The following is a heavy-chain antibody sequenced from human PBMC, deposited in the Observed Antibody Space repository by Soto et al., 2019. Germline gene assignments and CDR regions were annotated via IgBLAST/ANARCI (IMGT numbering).Heavy chain of an antibody. Sequence: QVQLVQSGAEVKKPGSSVKVSCKASGGTFSSYAISWVRQAPGQGLEWMGGIIPIFGTANYAQKFQGRVTIXXAXSXXTAYMELSSLRSEDTAVYYCASSNCYILSCYGMAVWGQGTTVTVSS. CDR2: IIPIFGTA. J-gene: IGHJ6*02. V-gene: IGHV1-69*12. CDR1: GGTFSSYA. D-gene: IGHD6-25*01. CDR3: ASSNCYILSCYGMAV.